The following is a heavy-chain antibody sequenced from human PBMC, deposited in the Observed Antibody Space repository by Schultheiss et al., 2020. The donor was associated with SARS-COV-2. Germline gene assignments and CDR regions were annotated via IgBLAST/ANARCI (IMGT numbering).Heavy chain of an antibody. CDR2: IWYDGSNK. CDR3: AKEVAATGNGMDV. Sequence: GGSLRLSCAASGFTFSNYGMHWVRQAPGKGLEWVAVIWYDGSNKYYADSVKGRFTISRENAKNSLYLQMNSLRAGDTAVYYCAKEVAATGNGMDVWGQGTTVTVSS. D-gene: IGHD2-15*01. V-gene: IGHV3-33*06. CDR1: GFTFSNYG. J-gene: IGHJ6*02.